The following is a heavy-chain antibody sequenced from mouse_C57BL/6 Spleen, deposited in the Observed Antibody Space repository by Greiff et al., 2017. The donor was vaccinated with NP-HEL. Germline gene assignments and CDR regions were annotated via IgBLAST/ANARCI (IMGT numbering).Heavy chain of an antibody. Sequence: EVQLKESGPGLVKPSQSLSLTCSVTGYSITSGYYWNWIRQFPGNKLEWMGYISYDGSNNYNPSLKNRISITRDTSKNQFFLKLNSVTTEDTATYYCAREGFYDYDGGAWFAYWGQGTLVTVSA. CDR2: ISYDGSN. CDR3: AREGFYDYDGGAWFAY. V-gene: IGHV3-6*01. CDR1: GYSITSGYY. J-gene: IGHJ3*01. D-gene: IGHD2-4*01.